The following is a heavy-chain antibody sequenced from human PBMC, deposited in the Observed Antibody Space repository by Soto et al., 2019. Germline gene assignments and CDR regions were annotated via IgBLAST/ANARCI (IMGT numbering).Heavy chain of an antibody. CDR2: IYYSGST. CDR3: ARAYGGYADY. J-gene: IGHJ4*02. D-gene: IGHD5-12*01. Sequence: SETLSLTCTVSGGSISSYYWSWIRQPPGKGLEWIGYIYYSGSTNYNPSLKSRVTISVDTSKNQFSLKLSSLTAADTAVYYCARAYGGYADYWGRGALVTVSS. CDR1: GGSISSYY. V-gene: IGHV4-59*01.